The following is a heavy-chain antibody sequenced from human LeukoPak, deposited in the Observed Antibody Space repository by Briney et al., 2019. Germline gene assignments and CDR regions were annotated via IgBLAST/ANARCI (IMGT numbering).Heavy chain of an antibody. CDR3: ARGPNSNWSGLDF. D-gene: IGHD6-6*01. CDR2: INSDGSST. CDR1: GFTFSSSW. Sequence: GGSLRLSCAASGFTFSSSWMHWVRQAPEKGLVWVSRINSDGSSTSYADSVKGRFTVSRDNAKNTLYPQVNNLRAEDTAVYYCARGPNSNWSGLDFWGQGTLLTVSS. V-gene: IGHV3-74*01. J-gene: IGHJ4*02.